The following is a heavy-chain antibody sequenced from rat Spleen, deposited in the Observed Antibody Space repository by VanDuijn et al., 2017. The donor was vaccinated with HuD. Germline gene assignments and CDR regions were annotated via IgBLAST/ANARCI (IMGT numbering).Heavy chain of an antibody. CDR3: ARHALNYGLMGDWFAY. Sequence: EVQLVESDGGLVQPGRSLKLSCATSGFTFSDYYMAWVRQAPKKGLEWVATIIYDGRSTFYRDSVKGRFTISRDNSRNTLDLQMDSLRSEDTATYYCARHALNYGLMGDWFAYWGQGTLVTVSS. V-gene: IGHV5-7*01. D-gene: IGHD1-11*01. J-gene: IGHJ3*01. CDR2: IIYDGRST. CDR1: GFTFSDYY.